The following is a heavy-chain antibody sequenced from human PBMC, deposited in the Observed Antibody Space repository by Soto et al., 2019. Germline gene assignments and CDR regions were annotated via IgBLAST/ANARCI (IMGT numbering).Heavy chain of an antibody. J-gene: IGHJ3*02. V-gene: IGHV4-34*01. Sequence: KASETLSLTCAVYGGSFSGYYWSWIRQPPGKGLEWIGEINHSGSTNYNPSLKSRVTISVDTSKNQFSLKLSSVTAADTAVYYCAKATTLGFGRDAFDIWGQGKMVTVPS. CDR3: AKATTLGFGRDAFDI. D-gene: IGHD3-16*01. CDR2: INHSGST. CDR1: GGSFSGYY.